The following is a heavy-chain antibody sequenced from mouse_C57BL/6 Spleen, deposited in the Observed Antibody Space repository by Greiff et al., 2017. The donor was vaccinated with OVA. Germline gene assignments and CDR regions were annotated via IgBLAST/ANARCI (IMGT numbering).Heavy chain of an antibody. V-gene: IGHV1-15*01. CDR2: IDPETGGT. D-gene: IGHD1-1*01. J-gene: IGHJ2*01. CDR3: TRPGSSLFDY. Sequence: QVQLQQSGAELVRPGASVTLSCTASGYTFTDYEMHWVKQTPVHGLEWIGAIDPETGGTAYNQKFKGKAILTADKSSSTAYMELRSLTSEDAAGDYGTRPGSSLFDYWGQGTTLTVSS. CDR1: GYTFTDYE.